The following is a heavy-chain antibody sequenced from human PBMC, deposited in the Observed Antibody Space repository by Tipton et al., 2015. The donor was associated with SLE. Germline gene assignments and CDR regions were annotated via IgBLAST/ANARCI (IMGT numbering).Heavy chain of an antibody. CDR2: ISSSGSTI. CDR1: GFTFSDYY. V-gene: IGHV3-11*01. D-gene: IGHD3-3*01. CDR3: ASGSYYEGSGHDY. Sequence: SLRLSCAASGFTFSDYYMSWIRQAPGKRLEWVSYISSSGSTIYYADSVKGRFTISRDNAKNSLYLQMNSLRAEDTAVYYCASGSYYEGSGHDYWGQGTLVTVSS. J-gene: IGHJ4*02.